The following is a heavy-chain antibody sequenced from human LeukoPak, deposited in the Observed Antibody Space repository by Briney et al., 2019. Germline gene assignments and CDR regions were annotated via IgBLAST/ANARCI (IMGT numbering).Heavy chain of an antibody. J-gene: IGHJ3*02. D-gene: IGHD3-10*01. CDR2: IYISGNT. Sequence: PSETLSLTCTVSGGSISSGNYCWSWIRQPAGKGLEWIGHIYISGNTNYNPSLKSRVAISVDTSKNQFSLKLSSVTAADTAVYYCARSDGYGLVGIWGQGTMVTVSS. CDR1: GGSISSGNYC. V-gene: IGHV4-61*09. CDR3: ARSDGYGLVGI.